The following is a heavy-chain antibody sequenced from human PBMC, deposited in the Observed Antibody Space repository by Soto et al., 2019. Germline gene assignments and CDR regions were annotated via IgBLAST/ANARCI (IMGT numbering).Heavy chain of an antibody. V-gene: IGHV1-58*02. D-gene: IGHD4-17*01. CDR3: AADPRNFTPNYGDFPRWFDP. CDR2: IVVGSGST. CDR1: GFTFSNSA. Sequence: SVKVSCKASGFTFSNSAIQWVRQARGQRLEWIGWIVVGSGSTDYAQKFQERVTITRDASTDTAYMELSSLRSDDTAVYYCAADPRNFTPNYGDFPRWFDPWGQGTQVTVSS. J-gene: IGHJ5*02.